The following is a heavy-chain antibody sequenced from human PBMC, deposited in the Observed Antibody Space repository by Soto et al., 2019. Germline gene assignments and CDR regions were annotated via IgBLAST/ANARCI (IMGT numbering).Heavy chain of an antibody. CDR2: ISYSGNT. V-gene: IGHV4-39*01. D-gene: IGHD6-19*01. J-gene: IGHJ3*02. CDR3: ARPIAVSRHDAFDI. CDR1: GDSLSSSNYY. Sequence: SETLSLTCTVSGDSLSSSNYYWGWIRQPPGKGLEWIGSISYSGNTYYNPSLTSRVTISVDTSKNQFSLRLSSVTAADTAIYYCARPIAVSRHDAFDIWGQGTMVTVSS.